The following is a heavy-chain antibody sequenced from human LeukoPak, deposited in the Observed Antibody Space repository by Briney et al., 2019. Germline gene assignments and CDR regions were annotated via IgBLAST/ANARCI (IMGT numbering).Heavy chain of an antibody. J-gene: IGHJ4*02. CDR1: GFTFNIFS. CDR3: AKDHSEGRWNYPRD. V-gene: IGHV3-48*01. D-gene: IGHD1-7*01. Sequence: PGGSLRLSCAASGFTFNIFSMNWVRQAPGKGLEWVSYISSSSGTIYYVDSVKGRFTISRDNANNSVYLQMNSLRAEDTAVYYCAKDHSEGRWNYPRDWGQGTLVTVSS. CDR2: ISSSSGTI.